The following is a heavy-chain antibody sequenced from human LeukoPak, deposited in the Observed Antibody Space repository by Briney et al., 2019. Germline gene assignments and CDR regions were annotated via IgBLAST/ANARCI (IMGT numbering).Heavy chain of an antibody. CDR2: ISESSRDI. D-gene: IGHD1-26*01. J-gene: IGHJ4*02. CDR1: GFSLSSHS. Sequence: GGSLRLSCAASGFSLSSHSMNWVRQAPGKGLEWVSSISESSRDIYYADSVRGRFTISRDNARNSLDLQTNSLRAEDTAVYYCARETQWEAFDYWGQGTLVTVSS. V-gene: IGHV3-21*01. CDR3: ARETQWEAFDY.